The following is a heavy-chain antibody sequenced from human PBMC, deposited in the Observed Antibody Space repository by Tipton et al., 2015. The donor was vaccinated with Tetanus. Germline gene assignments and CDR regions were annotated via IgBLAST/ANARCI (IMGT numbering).Heavy chain of an antibody. CDR1: GFTFSNYA. CDR3: ARDHRPTSRGSESYYYYGLDV. Sequence: SLRLSCVASGFTFSNYAIHWVRQAPGRGLEWVSSISGTGKYIYYADSVKGRFTISRDNAKNSLSLEMNSLRADDTAVYYCARDHRPTSRGSESYYYYGLDVWGQGTTVTVSS. D-gene: IGHD3-10*01. J-gene: IGHJ6*02. V-gene: IGHV3-21*06. CDR2: ISGTGKYI.